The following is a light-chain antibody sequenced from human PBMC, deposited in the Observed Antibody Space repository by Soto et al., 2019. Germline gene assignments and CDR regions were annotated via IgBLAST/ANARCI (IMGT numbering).Light chain of an antibody. CDR2: EGS. V-gene: IGLV2-23*01. Sequence: SVLTQPASVSGSPGQSITISCTGTSNDVGTYNLVSWYQQYPGKAPKLIIYEGSKRPSGVSNRFSGSKSGNTASLTISGLQAEDEADYYCCSYGGSSTSVFGGGTKLTVL. CDR1: SNDVGTYNL. CDR3: CSYGGSSTSV. J-gene: IGLJ2*01.